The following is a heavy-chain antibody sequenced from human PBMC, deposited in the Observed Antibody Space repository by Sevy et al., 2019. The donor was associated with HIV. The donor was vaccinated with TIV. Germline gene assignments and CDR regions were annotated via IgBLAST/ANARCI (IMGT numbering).Heavy chain of an antibody. Sequence: GGFLRLSCAASGFTFSKYGMHWVRQAPGKGLEWVAVISYDGGNKYYADSVKGRFTISKDNFKNTLYLQMNSLRAEDTTIYYCAKPGKFSGSYLDAFDIWGQGTMVTVSS. CDR1: GFTFSKYG. J-gene: IGHJ3*02. CDR2: ISYDGGNK. V-gene: IGHV3-30*18. CDR3: AKPGKFSGSYLDAFDI. D-gene: IGHD1-26*01.